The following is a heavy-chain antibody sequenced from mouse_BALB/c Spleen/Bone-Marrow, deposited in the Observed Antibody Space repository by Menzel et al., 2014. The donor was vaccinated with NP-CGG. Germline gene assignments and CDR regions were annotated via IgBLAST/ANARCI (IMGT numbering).Heavy chain of an antibody. CDR3: ARGKTGMDY. V-gene: IGHV1-87*01. CDR2: IYPGDGDT. J-gene: IGHJ2*01. Sequence: QVHVKQSGAELARPGASVKLSCKASGYTFTSYWTPWVKQRPGQGLEWIGAIYPGDGDTRYTQKFEGKATLTADKSSSTAYMQLSSLASEDSAVYYCARGKTGMDYWGQGTTLTVSS. CDR1: GYTFTSYW. D-gene: IGHD4-1*01.